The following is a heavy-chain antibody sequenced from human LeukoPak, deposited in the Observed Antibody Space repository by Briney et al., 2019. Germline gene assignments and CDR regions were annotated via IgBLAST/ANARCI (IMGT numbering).Heavy chain of an antibody. Sequence: GGSLRLPCAASGFTFSSYAMSWVRQAPGKGLEWVSAISGSGGSTYYADSVKGRFTISRDNSKNTLFLQMNSLRAEDTAVYYCAKDRTGTTRMMSGGAFDIWGQGTMVTVSS. CDR2: ISGSGGST. CDR1: GFTFSSYA. V-gene: IGHV3-23*01. D-gene: IGHD1-1*01. J-gene: IGHJ3*02. CDR3: AKDRTGTTRMMSGGAFDI.